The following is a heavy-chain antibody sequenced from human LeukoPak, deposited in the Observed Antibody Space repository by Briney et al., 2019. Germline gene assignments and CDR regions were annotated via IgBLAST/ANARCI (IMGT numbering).Heavy chain of an antibody. CDR2: IYVNGTT. CDR1: GGSVTTYY. Sequence: PSETLSLTCTVSGGSVTTYYWSWIRQPPGKGLEWIGSIYVNGTTRYYPSLKSRVTISVDTSKNQFSLKLSSVTAADTAVYYCARNPSLHIVVVTAIDYWGLGTLVTVSS. CDR3: ARNPSLHIVVVTAIDY. J-gene: IGHJ4*02. V-gene: IGHV4-4*08. D-gene: IGHD2-21*02.